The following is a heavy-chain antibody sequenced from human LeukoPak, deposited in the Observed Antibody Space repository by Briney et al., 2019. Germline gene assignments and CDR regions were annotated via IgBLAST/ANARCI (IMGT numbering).Heavy chain of an antibody. D-gene: IGHD6-6*01. CDR3: ARAYSSSSAFDY. CDR2: ISYDGSNK. Sequence: GGSLRLSCAASGFSLSNYWMNWVRQAPGKGLEWVAVISYDGSNKYYADSVKGRFTISRDNSKNTLYLQMNSLRAEDTAVYYCARAYSSSSAFDYWGQGTLVTVSS. CDR1: GFSLSNYW. V-gene: IGHV3-30-3*01. J-gene: IGHJ4*02.